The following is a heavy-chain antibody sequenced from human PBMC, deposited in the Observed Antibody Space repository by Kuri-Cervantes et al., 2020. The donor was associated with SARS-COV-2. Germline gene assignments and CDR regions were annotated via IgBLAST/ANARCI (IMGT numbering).Heavy chain of an antibody. CDR1: GFPVASNY. D-gene: IGHD2-15*01. J-gene: IGHJ6*02. CDR3: ARDLICSTCDTPDYYGMDV. CDR2: IYSGGST. V-gene: IGHV3-66*01. Sequence: GGSLRLSCAASGFPVASNYINWVRQAPGKGLEWVSSIYSGGSTHYAESLKGRFTISRDTSKNTVYLQMNSLRGEDTGVYYCARDLICSTCDTPDYYGMDVWGQGTTVTVSS.